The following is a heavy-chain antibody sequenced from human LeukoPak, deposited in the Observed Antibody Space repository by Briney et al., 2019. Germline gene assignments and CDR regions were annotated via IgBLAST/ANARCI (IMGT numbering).Heavy chain of an antibody. Sequence: SQTLSLTCTVSGGSISSGSYCWSWIRQSAGKGLEWIGRVYTSGRTNYNPSLKSRVTISVDTPKNQFSLKLSSVTAADTAAYFCARERGYGGTFDYWGQGTPVTVSS. D-gene: IGHD4-23*01. V-gene: IGHV4-61*02. CDR3: ARERGYGGTFDY. CDR2: VYTSGRT. J-gene: IGHJ4*02. CDR1: GGSISSGSYC.